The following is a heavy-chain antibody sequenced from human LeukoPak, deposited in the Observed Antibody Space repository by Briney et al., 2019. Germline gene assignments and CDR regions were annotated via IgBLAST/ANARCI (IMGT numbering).Heavy chain of an antibody. J-gene: IGHJ4*02. CDR1: GFAFSDYG. V-gene: IGHV3-33*08. Sequence: GRSLRLSCAASGFAFSDYGMHWVRQAPGKGLEWVAVIWYDGTNKYYADSVKGRFTISRDNSKNTLYLQMNSLRAEDTAVYYCARDHYGGYAYSDYWGQGALVIVSS. CDR3: ARDHYGGYAYSDY. D-gene: IGHD5-12*01. CDR2: IWYDGTNK.